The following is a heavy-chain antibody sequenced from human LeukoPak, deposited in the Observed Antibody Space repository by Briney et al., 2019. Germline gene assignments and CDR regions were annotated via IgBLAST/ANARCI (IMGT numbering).Heavy chain of an antibody. J-gene: IGHJ5*02. CDR3: AREPTTVSRFDP. CDR1: GGSFSGYY. CDR2: INHSGST. D-gene: IGHD4-11*01. Sequence: SETLSLTCAVYGGSFSGYYWSWIRPPPGKGLEWIGEINHSGSTNYNPSLKSRVTISVDTSKNQFSLKLSSVTAADTAVYYCAREPTTVSRFDPWGQGTLVTVSS. V-gene: IGHV4-34*01.